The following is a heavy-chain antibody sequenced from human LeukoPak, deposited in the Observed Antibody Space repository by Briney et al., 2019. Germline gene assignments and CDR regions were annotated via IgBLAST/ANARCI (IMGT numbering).Heavy chain of an antibody. CDR1: GYTFTSYD. CDR3: TRGPPYSSSWYTWVGYFDY. V-gene: IGHV1-8*01. D-gene: IGHD6-13*01. Sequence: ASVKVSCKASGYTFTSYDINWVRQATGQGLEWMGWMNPNSGNTGSAQKFQGRVTMTRNTSISTAYMELSSLRSEDTAVYYCTRGPPYSSSWYTWVGYFDYWGQGTLVTVSS. CDR2: MNPNSGNT. J-gene: IGHJ4*02.